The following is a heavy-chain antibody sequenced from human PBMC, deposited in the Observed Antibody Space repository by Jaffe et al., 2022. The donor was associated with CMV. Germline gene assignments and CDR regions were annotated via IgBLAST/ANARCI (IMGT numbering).Heavy chain of an antibody. Sequence: QLQLQESGPGLVKPSETLSLTCNVSGGSISSSSDYWGWIRQPPGKGLEWIGSIYYSGTTHYNPSLKSRVTISVGTSKKQFSLKLNSVTAADTAVYYCARHSDYYGSGTGPWGQGTLVTVSS. CDR1: GGSISSSSDY. CDR3: ARHSDYYGSGTGP. J-gene: IGHJ5*02. D-gene: IGHD3-10*01. CDR2: IYYSGTT. V-gene: IGHV4-39*01.